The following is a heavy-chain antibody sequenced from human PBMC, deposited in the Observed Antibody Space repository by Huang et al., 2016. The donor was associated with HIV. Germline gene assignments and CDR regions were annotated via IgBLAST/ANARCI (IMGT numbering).Heavy chain of an antibody. CDR3: ARAALVNNQYFDY. CDR2: IIPIVGTT. V-gene: IGHV1-69*13. CDR1: EGTFSSYS. J-gene: IGHJ4*02. Sequence: VQLIQSGAEVKKTGSSVRVSCRASEGTFSSYSIGWMRQAPGQGLEWVGGIIPIVGTTTYAKKFQGRVSIAADESTSTAYMDLNSLRSEDTAVYYCARAALVNNQYFDYWGQGTLVTVSS. D-gene: IGHD5-18*01.